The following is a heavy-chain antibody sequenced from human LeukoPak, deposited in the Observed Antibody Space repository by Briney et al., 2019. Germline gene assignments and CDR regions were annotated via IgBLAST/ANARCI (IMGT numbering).Heavy chain of an antibody. V-gene: IGHV1-69*06. J-gene: IGHJ4*02. CDR2: IIPIFGTA. CDR1: GGTFSSYA. Sequence: GASVKVPCKASGGTFSSYAISWVRQAPGQGLEWMGGIIPIFGTANYAQKFQGRVTITADKSTSTAYMELSSLRSEDTAVYYCARETNAYYDGSGSSNWGQGTLVTVSS. CDR3: ARETNAYYDGSGSSN. D-gene: IGHD3-10*01.